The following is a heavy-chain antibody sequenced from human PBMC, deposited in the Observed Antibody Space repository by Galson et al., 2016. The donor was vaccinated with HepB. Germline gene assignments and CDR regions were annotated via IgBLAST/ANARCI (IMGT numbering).Heavy chain of an antibody. CDR1: GFTFSDYY. CDR2: INSRSDTT. CDR3: ARNAMSNARYFDL. J-gene: IGHJ2*01. Sequence: SLRLSCAASGFTFSDYYMSWIRQAPGKGLEWISHINSRSDTTYYEDFVKGRFIISRDNSKKLVFLQMNSLRADDTAVYFCARNAMSNARYFDLWGRGTLVTVSP. D-gene: IGHD4-11*01. V-gene: IGHV3-11*01.